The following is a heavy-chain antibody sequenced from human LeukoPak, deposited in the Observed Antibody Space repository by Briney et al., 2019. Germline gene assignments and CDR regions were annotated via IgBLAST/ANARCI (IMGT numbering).Heavy chain of an antibody. D-gene: IGHD2-2*01. CDR2: IYYGGTT. CDR1: GGSISNYH. V-gene: IGHV4-59*01. CDR3: ASGYQMVS. J-gene: IGHJ5*02. Sequence: PSETLSLTCTASGGSISNYHWSWIRQPPGKGLEWIGYIYYGGTTDYNPSLKSRVTISVDTSKNQFSLTVRSVTAADTAVYYCASGYQMVSWGQGTLVSVSS.